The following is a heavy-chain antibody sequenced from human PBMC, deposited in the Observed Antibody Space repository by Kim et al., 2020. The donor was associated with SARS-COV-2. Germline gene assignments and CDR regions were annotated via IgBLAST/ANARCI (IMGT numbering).Heavy chain of an antibody. Sequence: ASVKVSCKASGYTFTSYGISWVRQAPGQGLEWMGWISAYNGNTNYAQKLQGRVTMTTDTSTSTAYMELRSLRSDDTAVYYCARVGYRQLWSPLDSNYGMDVWGQGTTVTVSS. CDR3: ARVGYRQLWSPLDSNYGMDV. CDR2: ISAYNGNT. CDR1: GYTFTSYG. V-gene: IGHV1-18*01. D-gene: IGHD5-18*01. J-gene: IGHJ6*02.